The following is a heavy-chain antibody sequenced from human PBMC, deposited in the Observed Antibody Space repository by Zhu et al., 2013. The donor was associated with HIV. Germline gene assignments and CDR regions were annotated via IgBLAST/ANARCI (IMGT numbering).Heavy chain of an antibody. CDR3: ARVNVGYCSGGSCYSGARLTYYFDY. V-gene: IGHV1-46*01. J-gene: IGHJ4*02. CDR1: GYTFTSYY. Sequence: QVQLVQSGAEVKKPGASVKVSCKASGYTFTSYYMHWVRQAPGQGLEWMGIINPSGGSTSYAQKFQGRVTMTRDTSTSTVYMELSSLRSEDTAVYYCARVNVGYCSGGSCYSGARLTYYFDYWAREPWSPSPQ. D-gene: IGHD2-15*01. CDR2: INPSGGST.